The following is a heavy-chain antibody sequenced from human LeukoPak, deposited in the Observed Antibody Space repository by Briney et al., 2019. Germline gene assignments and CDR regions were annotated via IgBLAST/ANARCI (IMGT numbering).Heavy chain of an antibody. Sequence: SETLSLTCIVSGASITTYYWSWIRQPAGKTLEWIGRMYHTGGTNYNPSLRSRVSMSMDTSKNQFSLRLSSVTAADTAVYYCASPRTGFWGRGTLVTVSS. CDR3: ASPRTGF. CDR1: GASITTYY. J-gene: IGHJ2*01. CDR2: MYHTGGT. V-gene: IGHV4-4*07.